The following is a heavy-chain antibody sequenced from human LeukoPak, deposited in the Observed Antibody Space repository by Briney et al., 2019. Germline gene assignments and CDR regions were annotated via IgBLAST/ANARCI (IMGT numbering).Heavy chain of an antibody. D-gene: IGHD7-27*01. J-gene: IGHJ6*03. CDR2: IYYSGST. CDR3: ARCAWDYYYYMDV. Sequence: PSETLSLTCTVSGGSISSSSYYWGWIRQPPGKGLEWIGSIYYSGSTYYNPPLKSRVTISVDTSKNQFSLKLNSVTAADTAVYYCARCAWDYYYYMDVWGKGTTVTISS. V-gene: IGHV4-39*01. CDR1: GGSISSSSYY.